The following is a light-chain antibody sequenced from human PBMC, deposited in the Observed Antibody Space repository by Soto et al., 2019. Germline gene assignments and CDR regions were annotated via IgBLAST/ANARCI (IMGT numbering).Light chain of an antibody. CDR3: QQYNNGPPRT. CDR2: DAS. V-gene: IGKV3-20*01. J-gene: IGKJ4*01. Sequence: EFVLTQSPGTLSLSPGERATLSCRASQTVRNNYLAWYQQKPGQAPRLLIYDASSRATGIPDRFSGSGSGTEFTLSISSLQSEDFAVYFCQQYNNGPPRTFGGGTRWIS. CDR1: QTVRNNY.